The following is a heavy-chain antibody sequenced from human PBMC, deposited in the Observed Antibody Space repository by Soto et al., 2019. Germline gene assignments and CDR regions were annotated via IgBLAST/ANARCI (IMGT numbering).Heavy chain of an antibody. J-gene: IGHJ4*02. CDR1: GFTFSSYA. Sequence: GGSLRLSCAASGFTFSSYAMSWVRQAPGKGLEWVSAISGSGGSTYYADSVKGRFTISRDNSKNTLYLQMNSLRAEDTAVYYCARDMNYYDSSGYYVYWGQGTLVTVSS. CDR2: ISGSGGST. CDR3: ARDMNYYDSSGYYVY. V-gene: IGHV3-23*01. D-gene: IGHD3-22*01.